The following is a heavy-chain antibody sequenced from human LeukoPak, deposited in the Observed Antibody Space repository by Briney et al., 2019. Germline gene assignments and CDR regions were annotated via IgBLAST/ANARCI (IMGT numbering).Heavy chain of an antibody. J-gene: IGHJ4*02. D-gene: IGHD5-24*01. V-gene: IGHV3-30*03. CDR2: ISYDGSNK. CDR3: ASMATIDY. Sequence: PGGSLRLSCAASGFTLTNYAMNWVCQAPEKGLEWVAVISYDGSNKYYADSVKGRFTISRNNSKNTLYLQMNSLRAEDTAVYYCASMATIDYWGQGTLVTVSS. CDR1: GFTLTNYA.